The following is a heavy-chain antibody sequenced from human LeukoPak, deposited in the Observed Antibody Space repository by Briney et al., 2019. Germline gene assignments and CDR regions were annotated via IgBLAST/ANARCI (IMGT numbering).Heavy chain of an antibody. Sequence: SSLTVSCKASGVTFSIYAISWVRQAPGQGLEWMGGIIPIFGTANYAQKFQGRVTITADESTSTAYMELSSLRSEDTAVYYCARGVLLWFGELTSGSAFDIWGQGTMVTVSS. D-gene: IGHD3-10*01. CDR3: ARGVLLWFGELTSGSAFDI. CDR2: IIPIFGTA. CDR1: GVTFSIYA. V-gene: IGHV1-69*13. J-gene: IGHJ3*02.